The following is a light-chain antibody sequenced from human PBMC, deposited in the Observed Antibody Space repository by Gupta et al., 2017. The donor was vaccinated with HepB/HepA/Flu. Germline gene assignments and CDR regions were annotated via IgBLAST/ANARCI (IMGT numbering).Light chain of an antibody. CDR2: VAS. V-gene: IGKV3-15*01. CDR3: HQYNNWTFLFT. CDR1: QSISSN. J-gene: IGKJ3*01. Sequence: DILMPQSPATLSVSPGERATLSCRASQSISSNLAWYQQTPGQTHRLLIYVASSRATGIPARFSCNGSGTELTLTISSKQSEDFAFDDCHQYNNWTFLFTFGQGTXVDI.